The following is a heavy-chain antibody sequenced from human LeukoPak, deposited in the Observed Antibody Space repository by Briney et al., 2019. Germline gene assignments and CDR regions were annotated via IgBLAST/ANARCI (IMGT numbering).Heavy chain of an antibody. J-gene: IGHJ4*02. CDR2: IDTNTGNP. CDR1: GYPFTMYS. Sequence: ASVKISCKASGYPFTMYSVNWVRQAPGQGIEWIGWIDTNTGNPTYAQGLTGRLVFSSDTSVSTTYLQISNLKTEDTAIYYCARSAPNRADFWGQGTLVTVSS. CDR3: ARSAPNRADF. V-gene: IGHV7-4-1*02. D-gene: IGHD2/OR15-2a*01.